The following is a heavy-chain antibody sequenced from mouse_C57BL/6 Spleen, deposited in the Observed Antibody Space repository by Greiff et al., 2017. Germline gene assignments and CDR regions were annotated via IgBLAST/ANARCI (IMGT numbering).Heavy chain of an antibody. CDR3: ALYEYLGYYAMGY. CDR1: GFNIKDYY. J-gene: IGHJ4*01. CDR2: IDPEDGET. Sequence: VQLQQSGAELVKPGASVKLSCTASGFNIKDYYMHWVKQRTEQGLEWIGRIDPEDGETKYAPQFQGKATITADTSSNTAYLQLSSLTSEDTAVYYCALYEYLGYYAMGYWGQGASVTDSS. D-gene: IGHD5-1*01. V-gene: IGHV14-2*01.